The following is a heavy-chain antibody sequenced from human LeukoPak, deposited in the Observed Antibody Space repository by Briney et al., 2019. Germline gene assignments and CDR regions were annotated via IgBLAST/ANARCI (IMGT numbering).Heavy chain of an antibody. CDR1: GYSLTSYW. V-gene: IGHV5-10-1*01. CDR2: IDPSDSYT. Sequence: GESLKISCKGSGYSLTSYWISRVRQMPGKGLEWMGRIDPSDSYTNYSPSFQGHVTISADKSISTAYLQWSSLKASDTAMYYCATAGSWPYYYYGMGVWGQGTTVTVSS. D-gene: IGHD6-13*01. J-gene: IGHJ6*02. CDR3: ATAGSWPYYYYGMGV.